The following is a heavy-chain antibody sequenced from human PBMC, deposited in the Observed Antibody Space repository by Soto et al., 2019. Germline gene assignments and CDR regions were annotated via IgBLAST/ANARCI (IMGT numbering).Heavy chain of an antibody. D-gene: IGHD2-15*01. CDR3: ARESCSGGSCPFPEQVDY. CDR2: IYYSGST. V-gene: IGHV4-61*01. CDR1: GGSVSSGSYY. Sequence: PSETLSLTCTVSGGSVSSGSYYWSWIRQPPGKGLEWIGYIYYSGSTNYNPSLKSRVTISVDTSKNQFSLKLSSVTAADTAVYYCARESCSGGSCPFPEQVDYWGQGTLVTVSS. J-gene: IGHJ4*02.